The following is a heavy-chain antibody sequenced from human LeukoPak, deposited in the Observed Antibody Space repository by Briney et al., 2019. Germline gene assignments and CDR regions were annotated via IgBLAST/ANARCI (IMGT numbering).Heavy chain of an antibody. J-gene: IGHJ4*02. V-gene: IGHV1-18*01. D-gene: IGHD3-22*01. CDR1: GYTFTSYG. CDR2: ISAYNGNT. Sequence: VASVKVSCKASGYTFTSYGINWVRQAPGQGPEWMGWISAYNGNTKYAQNLQGRVTMTTDTSTSTAYMELRSLRSDDTAVYYCATGRNPIITLDYWGQGTLVIVSS. CDR3: ATGRNPIITLDY.